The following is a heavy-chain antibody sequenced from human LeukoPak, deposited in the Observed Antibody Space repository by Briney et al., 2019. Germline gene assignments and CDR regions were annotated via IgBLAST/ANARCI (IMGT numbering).Heavy chain of an antibody. Sequence: PGGSLRLSCAASGFTFSSYSMNWVRQAPGKGLEWVSSICSSSSYIYYADSVKGRFTISRDNAKNSLYLQMNSLRAEDTALYYCARDRLGTSLDAFDIWGQGTMVTVSS. J-gene: IGHJ3*02. CDR3: ARDRLGTSLDAFDI. D-gene: IGHD2-2*01. V-gene: IGHV3-21*01. CDR1: GFTFSSYS. CDR2: ICSSSSYI.